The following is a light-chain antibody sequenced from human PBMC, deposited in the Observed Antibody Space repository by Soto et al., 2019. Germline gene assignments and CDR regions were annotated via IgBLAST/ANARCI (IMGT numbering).Light chain of an antibody. J-gene: IGKJ4*01. CDR2: GAS. V-gene: IGKV3D-20*02. CDR1: QSVSSSY. Sequence: EIVMTQSPATLSVSPVEIAKLYFSASQSVSSSYLAWYQQKPGQAPRLLIYGASSRATGIPDRFSGSGSGTDFTLTISSLEPEDFAVYYCQQRSNWPLTCGGGTKGDIK. CDR3: QQRSNWPLT.